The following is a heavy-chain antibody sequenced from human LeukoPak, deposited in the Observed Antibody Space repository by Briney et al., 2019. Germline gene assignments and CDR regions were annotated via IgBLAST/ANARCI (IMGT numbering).Heavy chain of an antibody. Sequence: GASVKVSCKASGGTFSSYAISWVRQAPGQGLEWMGGIIPIFGTANYAQKFQGRVTITADESTSTAYMELSSLRSEDTAVYYCARERGRYSGYDFSLRGLYYFDYWGQGTLVTVSS. D-gene: IGHD5-12*01. CDR2: IIPIFGTA. J-gene: IGHJ4*02. CDR1: GGTFSSYA. CDR3: ARERGRYSGYDFSLRGLYYFDY. V-gene: IGHV1-69*13.